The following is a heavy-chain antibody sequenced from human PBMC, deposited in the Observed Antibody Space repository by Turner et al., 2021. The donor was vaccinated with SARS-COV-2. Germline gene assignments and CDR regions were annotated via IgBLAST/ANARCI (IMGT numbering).Heavy chain of an antibody. CDR2: ISRSSSFI. V-gene: IGHV3-21*01. J-gene: IGHJ4*02. CDR1: GFTFSTYN. CDR3: ARDLGGYHDFWNGYYTSGFDY. D-gene: IGHD3-3*01. Sequence: EVQLVESGGGLVKPGGSLRLSCAASGFTFSTYNMNWVRQARGKGLEWVSSISRSSSFIYYADSVKGRFTISRDNAKNSLYLQMNSLRAEDTAVYYCARDLGGYHDFWNGYYTSGFDYWGQGTLVTVSS.